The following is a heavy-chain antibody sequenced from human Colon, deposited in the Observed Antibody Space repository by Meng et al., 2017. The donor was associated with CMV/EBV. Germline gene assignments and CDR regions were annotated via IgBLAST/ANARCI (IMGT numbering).Heavy chain of an antibody. CDR2: IALPGTT. Sequence: QPWLAELIKPSAALPLAFALYVGSSSPYYWSWIRQSPGKGPEWIAEIALPGTTNSNPSLKRRVTISIDTSNSHFSLNLTSATAADTAVYYCARGGGTPIRGVLPFDFWGQGTLVTVSS. D-gene: IGHD3-10*01. J-gene: IGHJ4*02. CDR3: ARGGGTPIRGVLPFDF. V-gene: IGHV4-34*01. CDR1: VGSSSPYY.